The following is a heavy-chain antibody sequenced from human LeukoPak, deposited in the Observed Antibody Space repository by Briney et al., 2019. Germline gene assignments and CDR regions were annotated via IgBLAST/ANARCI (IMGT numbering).Heavy chain of an antibody. CDR2: ISSSSNYI. CDR1: GFTFYTYS. D-gene: IGHD4-23*01. Sequence: KPGGSLRLSCAASGFTFYTYSMNWVRQAPGKGLEWVSSISSSSNYIYYADSVKGQFTITRNNAKNSMYLQMNSLRAEDTAVYYCVRDLDLGGYSSFEYWGQGTLVTVSS. V-gene: IGHV3-21*01. J-gene: IGHJ4*02. CDR3: VRDLDLGGYSSFEY.